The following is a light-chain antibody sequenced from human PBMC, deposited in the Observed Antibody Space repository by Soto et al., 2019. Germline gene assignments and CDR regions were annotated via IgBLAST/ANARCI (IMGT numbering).Light chain of an antibody. J-gene: IGLJ3*02. CDR3: SSFTTITTLEV. Sequence: QSALTQPASVSGSPGQSITISCTGTGIDIGGYNYVSWYQQHPGKAPKLMIYEVSNRPSGVSDRFSGSKSGNTASLTISGLQAEDEADYYCSSFTTITTLEVFGGGTKLNVL. V-gene: IGLV2-14*01. CDR2: EVS. CDR1: GIDIGGYNY.